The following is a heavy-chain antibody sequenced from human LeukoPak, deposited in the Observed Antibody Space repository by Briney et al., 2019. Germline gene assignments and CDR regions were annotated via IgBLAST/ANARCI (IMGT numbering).Heavy chain of an antibody. Sequence: PGGSLRLSCAASGFTFSSYEMNWVRQAPGKGLEWVSAISGSGGSTYYADSVKGRFTISRDNSKNTLYPPMNSLRAEDTALYYCAKDLRGVAGSAFDIWGQGTMVTVSS. V-gene: IGHV3-23*01. J-gene: IGHJ3*02. CDR2: ISGSGGST. CDR1: GFTFSSYE. CDR3: AKDLRGVAGSAFDI. D-gene: IGHD6-19*01.